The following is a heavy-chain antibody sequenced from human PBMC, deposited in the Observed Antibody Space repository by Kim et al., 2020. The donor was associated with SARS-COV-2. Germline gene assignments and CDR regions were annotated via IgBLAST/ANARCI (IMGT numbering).Heavy chain of an antibody. J-gene: IGHJ4*02. Sequence: NYADSVKGRFSISRDNPKKTLYLQMNSLRAEDTAVYYCAREGESGFDPPDYWGQGTLVTVSS. V-gene: IGHV3-23*01. D-gene: IGHD5-12*01. CDR3: AREGESGFDPPDY.